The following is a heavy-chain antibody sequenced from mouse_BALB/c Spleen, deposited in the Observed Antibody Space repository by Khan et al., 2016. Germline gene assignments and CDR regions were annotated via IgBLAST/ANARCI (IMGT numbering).Heavy chain of an antibody. D-gene: IGHD1-1*01. CDR2: IYPSDSYT. V-gene: IGHV1-69*02. Sequence: QVQLQQPGAELVKPGASVKLSCKASGYIFTSYWLNWVKQRPGQGLEWIGNIYPSDSYTNYNQKFKDKAALTVDRSSSTAYMQLSSPTSEDYAVYYCTRSGGSSYDYWGQGTTLTVSS. CDR1: GYIFTSYW. J-gene: IGHJ2*01. CDR3: TRSGGSSYDY.